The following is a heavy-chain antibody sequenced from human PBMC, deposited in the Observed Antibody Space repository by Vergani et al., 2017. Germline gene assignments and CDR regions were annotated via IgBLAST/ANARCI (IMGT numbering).Heavy chain of an antibody. CDR2: IYYSGST. V-gene: IGHV4-61*01. Sequence: QVQLQESGPGLVKPSETLSLTCTVSGGSVSSGSYYWSWIRQPPGKGLEWIGYIYYSGSTNYNPSLKSRVTISVDTSKNQFSLKLSSVTAADTAVYYFASWTSTDPDWNPKGGAFDIWGQGTMVTVSS. CDR3: ASWTSTDPDWNPKGGAFDI. J-gene: IGHJ3*02. CDR1: GGSVSSGSYY. D-gene: IGHD1-1*01.